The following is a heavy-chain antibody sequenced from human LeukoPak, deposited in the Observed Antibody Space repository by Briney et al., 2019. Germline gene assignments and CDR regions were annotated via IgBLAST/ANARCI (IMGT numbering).Heavy chain of an antibody. CDR2: INHSGST. Sequence: PSETLSLTCAVYGVSFSGYYWSWIRQPPGKGLEWIGEINHSGSTNYNPSLKSRVTISVDTSKNQFSLKLSSVTAADTAMYYCARLEKFIGPWFGDLSCWGQGTLVTVSS. CDR1: GVSFSGYY. CDR3: ARLEKFIGPWFGDLSC. J-gene: IGHJ4*02. D-gene: IGHD3-10*01. V-gene: IGHV4-34*01.